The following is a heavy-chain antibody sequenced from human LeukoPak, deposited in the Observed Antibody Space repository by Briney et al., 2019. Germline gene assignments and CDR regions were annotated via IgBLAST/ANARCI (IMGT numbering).Heavy chain of an antibody. Sequence: GESLKISCKGSGYSFTSYWIGWVRQMPGKGLEWMGIIYPGDSDTRYSPSFQGQVTISADKSISTAYLQWSSLKASDTAMYYCARHGRDYDILPPTHGMDVWGQGTTVTVSS. J-gene: IGHJ6*02. CDR2: IYPGDSDT. V-gene: IGHV5-51*01. D-gene: IGHD3-9*01. CDR3: ARHGRDYDILPPTHGMDV. CDR1: GYSFTSYW.